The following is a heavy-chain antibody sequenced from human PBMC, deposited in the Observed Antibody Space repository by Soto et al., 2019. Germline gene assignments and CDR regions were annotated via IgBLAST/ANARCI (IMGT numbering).Heavy chain of an antibody. CDR3: AKGSFGSGSYDY. CDR2: ISGSADNT. D-gene: IGHD3-10*01. J-gene: IGHJ4*02. Sequence: EVQLLESGGGWVQPGGSLRLSCAASGFTFSNYAMTWVRQAPGKGLEWVSGISGSADNTYYADSVKGRFTISRDNSKNTLYLLMNSLRAEDTAVYYCAKGSFGSGSYDYWGQGTLVTVSS. CDR1: GFTFSNYA. V-gene: IGHV3-23*01.